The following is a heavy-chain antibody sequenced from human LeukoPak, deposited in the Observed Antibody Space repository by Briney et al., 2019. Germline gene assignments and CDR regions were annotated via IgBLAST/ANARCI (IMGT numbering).Heavy chain of an antibody. CDR2: IYTSGST. J-gene: IGHJ4*02. CDR3: ARHDYSAASNFDY. D-gene: IGHD3-16*01. CDR1: GGSISSYY. Sequence: SETLSLTCTVSGGSISSYYWSWIRQPPGKGLEWIGYIYTSGSTNYNPSLKSRVTISVDMSKNQFSLKLSSVTAADTAVYYCARHDYSAASNFDYWGQGTLVTVSS. V-gene: IGHV4-4*09.